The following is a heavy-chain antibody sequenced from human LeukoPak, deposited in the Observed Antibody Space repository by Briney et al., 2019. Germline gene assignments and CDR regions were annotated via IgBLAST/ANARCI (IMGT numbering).Heavy chain of an antibody. CDR3: AKQMVERQQDYYMDV. Sequence: GGPLRLPCVASGYTFSIYGMHWVPQATGKGLVCVAFIRHDESNKFYADSVKGRFNISRDNSKNTLYLQMSSLRAEDTALYYCAKQMVERQQDYYMDVWGKGTSVTVSS. CDR2: IRHDESNK. CDR1: GYTFSIYG. J-gene: IGHJ6*03. D-gene: IGHD2-15*01. V-gene: IGHV3-30*02.